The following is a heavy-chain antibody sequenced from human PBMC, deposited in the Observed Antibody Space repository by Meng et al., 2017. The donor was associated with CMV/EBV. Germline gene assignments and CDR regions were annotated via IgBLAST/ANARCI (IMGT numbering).Heavy chain of an antibody. V-gene: IGHV4-34*01. D-gene: IGHD3-9*01. J-gene: IGHJ4*02. CDR3: ARGEGEHFDWLFGYYFDY. CDR1: GGSFSGYY. CDR2: INHSGST. Sequence: SQTLSLTGAVYGGSFSGYYWSWIRQPPGKGLEWIGEINHSGSTNYNPSLKSRVTISVDTSKNQFSLKLSSVTAADTAVYYCARGEGEHFDWLFGYYFDYWGQGTLVTVSS.